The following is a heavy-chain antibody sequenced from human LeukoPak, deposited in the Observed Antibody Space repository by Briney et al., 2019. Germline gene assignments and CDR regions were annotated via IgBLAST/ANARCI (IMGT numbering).Heavy chain of an antibody. CDR3: SKGPYYDFWSGYYTEDYYYYGMDV. CDR1: GFTFSSYA. D-gene: IGHD3-3*01. CDR2: ISGSGGST. J-gene: IGHJ6*02. Sequence: GGSLRLSCAASGFTFSSYAMSWVRQAPGKGLEWVSAISGSGGSTYYADSVKGRFTISRDNAKNTLYLQMNSLRAEDTAVYYCSKGPYYDFWSGYYTEDYYYYGMDVWGQGTTVTVSS. V-gene: IGHV3-23*01.